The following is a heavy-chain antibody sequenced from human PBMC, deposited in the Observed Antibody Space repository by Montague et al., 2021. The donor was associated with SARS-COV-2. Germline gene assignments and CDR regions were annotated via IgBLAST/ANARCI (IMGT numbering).Heavy chain of an antibody. V-gene: IGHV2-70*01. D-gene: IGHD3-9*01. CDR1: GFSLSTSGMC. CDR2: IDWXDDK. J-gene: IGHJ4*02. Sequence: PALVKPTQTLTLTCTFSGFSLSTSGMCASWIRQPPGKALEWLALIDWXDDKFYSTSLKTRLTISKDTSKNQVVLTMTNMDPVDTATYYCARVRYFDTTFDYWGQGTLVTVSS. CDR3: ARVRYFDTTFDY.